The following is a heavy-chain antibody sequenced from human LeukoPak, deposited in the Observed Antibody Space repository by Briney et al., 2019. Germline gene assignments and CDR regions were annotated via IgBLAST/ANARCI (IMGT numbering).Heavy chain of an antibody. CDR2: IYYSGST. V-gene: IGHV4-61*01. CDR3: ARVDANWGVVDY. D-gene: IGHD7-27*01. CDR1: GGSVSSGSYY. J-gene: IGHJ4*02. Sequence: SETLSLTCTVSGGSVSSGSYYWSGIRQPPGKGLEWIGYIYYSGSTNYNPSLKSRVTISVDTSKNQFSLKLSPVTAADTAVYYCARVDANWGVVDYWGQGTLVTVSS.